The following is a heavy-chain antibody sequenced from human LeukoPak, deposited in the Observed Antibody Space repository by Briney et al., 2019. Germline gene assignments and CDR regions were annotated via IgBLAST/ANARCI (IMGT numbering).Heavy chain of an antibody. V-gene: IGHV1-18*01. CDR3: ARASHYYDSSGYTDY. CDR2: ISAYNGNT. J-gene: IGHJ4*02. D-gene: IGHD3-22*01. CDR1: GYTFTSYG. Sequence: ASVKVSCKASGYTFTSYGISWVRQAPGQGLEWMGWISAYNGNTNYAQKLQGRVTMTTDTSTSTAYMELRSLRSDDTAVYYCARASHYYDSSGYTDYWGQGTLVTVSS.